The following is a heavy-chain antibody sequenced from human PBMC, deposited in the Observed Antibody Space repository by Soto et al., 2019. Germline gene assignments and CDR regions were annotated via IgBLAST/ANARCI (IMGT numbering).Heavy chain of an antibody. V-gene: IGHV3-73*01. Sequence: EVQLVESGGGLVRPGGSLKVSCTVSGFTFSGSSIHWVRHSSGRVLEWVGRMRSGAKNFATEYGASMKGRFIISRDDSKNTAYLEMNSLTADDTAVYYCQLRDNMDVWGKGTTV. CDR1: GFTFSGSS. CDR3: QLRDNMDV. J-gene: IGHJ6*04. CDR2: MRSGAKNFAT.